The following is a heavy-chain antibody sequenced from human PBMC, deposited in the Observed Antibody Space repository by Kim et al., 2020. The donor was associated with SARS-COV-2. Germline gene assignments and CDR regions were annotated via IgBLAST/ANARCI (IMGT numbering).Heavy chain of an antibody. V-gene: IGHV3-23*01. CDR3: ANLYGSGS. CDR2: SDGRR. Sequence: SDGRRYRAHSVKGRFTSSRDNSKNTLYLQMNSLRAEDTAVYYCANLYGSGSWGQGTLVTVS. J-gene: IGHJ4*02. D-gene: IGHD3-10*01.